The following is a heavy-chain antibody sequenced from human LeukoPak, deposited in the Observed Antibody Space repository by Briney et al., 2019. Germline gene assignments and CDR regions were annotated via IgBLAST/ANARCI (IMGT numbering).Heavy chain of an antibody. CDR3: AREEGGSDAFDI. Sequence: PGGSLRLSCAASGFTFSSYEMNWVRQAPGKGLQGVSYISSSGSTIYYADSVKGRFTISRDNAKNSLYLQMNSLRAEDTAVYYCAREEGGSDAFDIWGQGTMVTVSS. CDR2: ISSSGSTI. D-gene: IGHD1-26*01. CDR1: GFTFSSYE. J-gene: IGHJ3*02. V-gene: IGHV3-48*03.